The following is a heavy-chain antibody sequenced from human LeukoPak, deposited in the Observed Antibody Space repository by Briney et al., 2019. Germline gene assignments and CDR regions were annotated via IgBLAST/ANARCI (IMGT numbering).Heavy chain of an antibody. V-gene: IGHV4-4*07. D-gene: IGHD3-10*01. CDR3: ARGFGVNFDY. J-gene: IGHJ4*02. Sequence: PSETLSLTCIVSGGSISNYYWCWIRQPAGKGLEWIGRIYTNGRTNYNPSLKSRVTMSVDTSKNQFSLKLNSVTAADTAVYYCARGFGVNFDYWGQGTLITVSS. CDR1: GGSISNYY. CDR2: IYTNGRT.